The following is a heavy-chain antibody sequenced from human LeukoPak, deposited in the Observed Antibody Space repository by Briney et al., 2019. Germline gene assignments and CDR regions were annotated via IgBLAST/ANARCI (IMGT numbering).Heavy chain of an antibody. CDR1: GGSVSGSSYY. Sequence: SETLSLTCTVSGGSVSGSSYYWGWIRQPPGKGLEWIGSFYYTGGTYYSPSFRSRVIISADTSKNQFSLYFHSVTAADTAVYFCGSSHSSSWYDFWGQGTLVTVSS. CDR2: FYYTGGT. D-gene: IGHD6-13*01. J-gene: IGHJ4*02. CDR3: GSSHSSSWYDF. V-gene: IGHV4-39*07.